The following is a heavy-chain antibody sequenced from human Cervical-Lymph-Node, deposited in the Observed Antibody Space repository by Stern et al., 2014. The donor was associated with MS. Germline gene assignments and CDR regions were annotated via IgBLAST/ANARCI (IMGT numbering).Heavy chain of an antibody. D-gene: IGHD1-1*01. J-gene: IGHJ4*02. CDR1: RGSISTYY. V-gene: IGHV4-4*07. CDR2: VSTTGNN. Sequence: QVQLQESGPSQVKTAETLSLTCSVSRGSISTYYWTWIRQPAGKGLEWIGRVSTTGNNGYNPSLKNRVTMSVDPSKNQFSLQLKSVTAADTAMYFCARDGNWSPLDYWGQGILVTVSS. CDR3: ARDGNWSPLDY.